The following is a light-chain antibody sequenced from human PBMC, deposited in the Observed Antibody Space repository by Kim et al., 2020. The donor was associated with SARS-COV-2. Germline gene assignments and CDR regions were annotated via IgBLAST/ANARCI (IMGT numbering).Light chain of an antibody. J-gene: IGKJ1*01. CDR3: QQAKSFPWT. Sequence: ASVGERVSLTCRARQDIRNFLAWYQQKPGRAPKLLVSVTSSLQSGVPSSFSGSGSGTYFTLTLSNLQPEDFATYYCQQAKSFPWTFGQGTKLEI. V-gene: IGKV1-12*02. CDR2: VTS. CDR1: QDIRNF.